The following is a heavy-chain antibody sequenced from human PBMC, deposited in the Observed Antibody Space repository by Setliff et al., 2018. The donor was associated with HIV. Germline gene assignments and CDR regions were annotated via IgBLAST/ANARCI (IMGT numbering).Heavy chain of an antibody. V-gene: IGHV3-7*03. CDR3: ARGDFDWNPYYYYYYMDV. D-gene: IGHD3-9*01. CDR1: GFTFSDFW. Sequence: PGGSLRLSCAASGFTFSDFWMHWVRQAPGKGPEWVASISPDGSRNHCVGSVKGRFTASRDNAKNSLYLQMNSLRAEDTAVYYCARGDFDWNPYYYYYYMDVWGKGTTVTVSS. J-gene: IGHJ6*03. CDR2: ISPDGSRN.